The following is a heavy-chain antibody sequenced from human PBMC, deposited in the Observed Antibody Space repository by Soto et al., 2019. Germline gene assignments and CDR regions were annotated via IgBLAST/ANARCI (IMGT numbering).Heavy chain of an antibody. CDR3: ARAYDYGDDDAFDI. V-gene: IGHV3-30*03. Sequence: LRLSCAASGFTFSSYGMHWVRQAPGKGLEWVALISYDGSNKYYADSVKGRFTISRDNSKNTLYLQMNSLRAEDTAVYYCARAYDYGDDDAFDIWGQGTMVTVSS. J-gene: IGHJ3*02. CDR1: GFTFSSYG. D-gene: IGHD4-17*01. CDR2: ISYDGSNK.